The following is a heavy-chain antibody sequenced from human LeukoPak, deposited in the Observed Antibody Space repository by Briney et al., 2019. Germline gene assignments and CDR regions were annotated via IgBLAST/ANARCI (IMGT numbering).Heavy chain of an antibody. Sequence: TGGSLRLSCVASRFTFSNYWMSWVRQAPGKGLEWVANINQDGSKKVYADSMKGRFTISRDNAKESLYLQLNSLRADDTAVYYCAKWGSHCVGDYCPALDSWGQGTLVTVSS. CDR2: INQDGSKK. J-gene: IGHJ4*02. V-gene: IGHV3-7*01. D-gene: IGHD2-21*02. CDR3: AKWGSHCVGDYCPALDS. CDR1: RFTFSNYW.